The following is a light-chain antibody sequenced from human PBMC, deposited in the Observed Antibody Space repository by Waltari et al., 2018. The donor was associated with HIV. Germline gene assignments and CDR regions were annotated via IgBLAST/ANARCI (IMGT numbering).Light chain of an antibody. CDR1: QIVNNY. V-gene: IGKV3-15*01. CDR2: DAA. CDR3: HQYHNWPPFT. Sequence: EVVLTPSPATLSVSPGERATLSCWASQIVNNYLAWYQQKPDQAPRILIYDAATRATGVPARCSGSGSGSEVTLTITSRQSEDFAVYYCHQYHNWPPFTFGQGTKLEI. J-gene: IGKJ2*01.